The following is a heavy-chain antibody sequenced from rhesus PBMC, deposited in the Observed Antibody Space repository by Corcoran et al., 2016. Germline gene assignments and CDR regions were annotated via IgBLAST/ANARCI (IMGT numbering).Heavy chain of an antibody. Sequence: DVQLVESGGGLVKPGGSLRLSCVASGFTFSGYEMHWVRQAPGKGLEWVSVISESGGTIYYAASVKGRFTISRDNAKNSLFLQMNSLRAEDTAVYYCTRARGGGGYSNYDYWGQGVLVSVSS. D-gene: IGHD5-24*01. CDR2: ISESGGTI. V-gene: IGHV3-100*02. CDR1: GFTFSGYE. J-gene: IGHJ4*01. CDR3: TRARGGGGYSNYDY.